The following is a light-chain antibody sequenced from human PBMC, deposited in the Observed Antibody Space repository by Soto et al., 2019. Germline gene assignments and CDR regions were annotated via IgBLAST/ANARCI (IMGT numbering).Light chain of an antibody. CDR3: QQRNSWPPTFT. Sequence: KRSPATLSLSLWERATLSRRARQSVGRFFAWYQQKPGQAPSLLIYDTSIRATGSPARFSGSGSGTDFTLTTSSLEPEDFAVYYCQQRNSWPPTFTFGQGTRLEIK. CDR2: DTS. V-gene: IGKV3-11*01. CDR1: QSVGRF. J-gene: IGKJ5*01.